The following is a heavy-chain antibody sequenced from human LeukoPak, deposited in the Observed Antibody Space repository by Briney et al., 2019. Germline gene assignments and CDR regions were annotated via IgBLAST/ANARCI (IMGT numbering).Heavy chain of an antibody. CDR2: IKQDGSAK. CDR1: GFAFSSYA. Sequence: GGSLRLSCAASGFAFSSYAMSWVRQAPGKGLEWVANIKQDGSAKYYVDSVKGRFTISRDNAKNSLYLQMGSLRAEDTAVYYCARFSGRNWGQGTLVTVSS. V-gene: IGHV3-7*01. J-gene: IGHJ4*02. CDR3: ARFSGRN. D-gene: IGHD2-15*01.